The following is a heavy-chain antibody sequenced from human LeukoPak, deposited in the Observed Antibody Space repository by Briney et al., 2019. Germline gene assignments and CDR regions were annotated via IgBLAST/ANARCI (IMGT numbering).Heavy chain of an antibody. CDR3: ARSPYYCSSTSCYIDAFDI. CDR1: GGSISSYY. V-gene: IGHV4-59*12. D-gene: IGHD2-2*02. J-gene: IGHJ3*02. CDR2: IYYSGST. Sequence: PSETLSLTCTVSGGSISSYYWSWIRQPPGKGLEWIGYIYYSGSTNYNPSLKSRVTISVDRSENQFSLKLSSVTAADTAVYYCARSPYYCSSTSCYIDAFDIWGQGTMVTVSS.